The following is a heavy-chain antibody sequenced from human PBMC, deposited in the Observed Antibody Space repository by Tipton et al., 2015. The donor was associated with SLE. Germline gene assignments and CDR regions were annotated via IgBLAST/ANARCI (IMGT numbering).Heavy chain of an antibody. J-gene: IGHJ4*02. Sequence: RSLRLSCAAPGFTFDDYAMHWVRQAPGKGLEWVSGISWNSGSIDYADSVKGRFTISRDNAKNSLYLQMNSLRAEDTALYYCAKDIRFCSGGRCYGTVDYWGQGTLVTVSS. CDR3: AKDIRFCSGGRCYGTVDY. D-gene: IGHD2-15*01. V-gene: IGHV3-9*01. CDR2: ISWNSGSI. CDR1: GFTFDDYA.